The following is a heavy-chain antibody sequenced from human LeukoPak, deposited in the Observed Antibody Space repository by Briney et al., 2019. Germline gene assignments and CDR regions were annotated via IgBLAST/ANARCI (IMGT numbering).Heavy chain of an antibody. V-gene: IGHV3-53*01. D-gene: IGHD6-6*01. CDR3: ARSIDY. CDR1: GFTVSSNY. J-gene: IGHJ4*02. CDR2: IYSGGST. Sequence: HPGGSLRLSCEVSGFTVSSNYMSWVRQAPGKGLEWVSVIYSGGSTYYADSVKGRFTISRDNSKNTLNLQMSSLRADDTAVYYCARSIDYWGQGTLVTVSS.